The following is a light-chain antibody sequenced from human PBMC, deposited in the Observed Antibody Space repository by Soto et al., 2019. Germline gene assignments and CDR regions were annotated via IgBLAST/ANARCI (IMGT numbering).Light chain of an antibody. CDR2: SAT. J-gene: IGKJ2*01. Sequence: DIQLTQSPSFLAASVGDRVTITCRASQGIASFLAWYQQKPGKAPKLLIYSATTLQTGVSSRFSGSRSGPEFTLSLSSLQPEDFATYDCQQLNSYPYTFAQGTKLEIK. V-gene: IGKV1-9*01. CDR3: QQLNSYPYT. CDR1: QGIASF.